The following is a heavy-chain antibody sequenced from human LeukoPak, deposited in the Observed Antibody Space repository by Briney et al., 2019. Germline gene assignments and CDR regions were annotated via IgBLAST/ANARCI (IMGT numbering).Heavy chain of an antibody. V-gene: IGHV4-59*01. D-gene: IGHD3-10*01. CDR2: IYYSGST. CDR1: GGSISSYY. CDR3: ARVVGSGSYIWFDP. Sequence: SETLSLTCTVSGGSISSYYWSWIRQPPGKGLEWIGYIYYSGSTNYNPSLKSRVTISVDTSKNQFSLKLSSMTAADTAVYYCARVVGSGSYIWFDPWGQGTLVTVSS. J-gene: IGHJ5*02.